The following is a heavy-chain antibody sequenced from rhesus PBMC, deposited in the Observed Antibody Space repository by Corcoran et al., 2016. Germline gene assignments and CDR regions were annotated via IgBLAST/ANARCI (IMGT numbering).Heavy chain of an antibody. CDR1: GYSLHSGYG. J-gene: IGHJ4*01. V-gene: IGHV4-127*01. CDR3: ARRVAPGPVDY. D-gene: IGHD6-13*01. CDR2: IDGSSGST. Sequence: QVQLQESGPGLAKPSETLSLTCVASGYSLHSGYGRRWIRQPPGKGLEWIGYIDGSSGSTNYNPSLKSRVTISKDTAKNQFSLKLNSVTAADTAVYYCARRVAPGPVDYWGQGVLVTVSS.